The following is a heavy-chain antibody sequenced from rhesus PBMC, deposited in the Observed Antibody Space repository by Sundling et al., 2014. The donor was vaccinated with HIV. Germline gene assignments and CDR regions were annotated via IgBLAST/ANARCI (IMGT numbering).Heavy chain of an antibody. J-gene: IGHJ4*01. CDR1: GFTFSDYY. D-gene: IGHD2-21*01. V-gene: IGHV3-116*02. Sequence: EVRLVESGGGLVQPGGSLRLSCAASGFTFSDYYMAWVRQAPGKGPEWIGFVRDKGNGETTEYAASVKGRFTISRDDSRNIASLQMNSLKPEDTAVYYCVRVDCTGRGCFRFDSWGQGVLVTVSS. CDR3: VRVDCTGRGCFRFDS. CDR2: VRDKGNGETT.